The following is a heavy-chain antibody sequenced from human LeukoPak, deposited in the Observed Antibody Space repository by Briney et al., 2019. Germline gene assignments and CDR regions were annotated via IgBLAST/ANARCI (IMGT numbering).Heavy chain of an antibody. CDR2: INHSGST. V-gene: IGHV4-34*01. Sequence: SETLSLTCAVYGRSFSGYYWSWIRQPPGKGLEWIGEINHSGSTNYNPSLKSRVTISVDTSKNQFSLKLSSVTAADTAVYYCARFDRYSSGWYPSDFDYWGQGTLVTVSS. CDR3: ARFDRYSSGWYPSDFDY. D-gene: IGHD6-19*01. CDR1: GRSFSGYY. J-gene: IGHJ4*02.